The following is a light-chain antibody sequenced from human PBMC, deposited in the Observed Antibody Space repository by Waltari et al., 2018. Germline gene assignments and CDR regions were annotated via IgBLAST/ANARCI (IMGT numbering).Light chain of an antibody. CDR3: TSFASDSTPLV. V-gene: IGLV2-14*03. CDR1: SSDIGIYNY. CDR2: DVS. Sequence: QSALTQPASVSGSLGQSITMSCTGTSSDIGIYNYVSWYQQHPGKAPKLLIYDVSNRPSGVSERLSGSESGNTASLTISGLQSEDEADYYCTSFASDSTPLVFGTGTRVTV. J-gene: IGLJ1*01.